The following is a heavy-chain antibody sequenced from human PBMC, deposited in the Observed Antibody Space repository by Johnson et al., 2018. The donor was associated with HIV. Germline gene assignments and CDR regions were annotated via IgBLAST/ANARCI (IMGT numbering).Heavy chain of an antibody. V-gene: IGHV3-53*01. Sequence: VQLVESGGGLIQPGGSLRLSCAASGFTVSSNYMSWVRQAPGKGLEWVSVIYSGGNTYYADSVRGRFTISRDNFKNTLYLQMNSLRAEDTAVYYCARAFSSGWYQHDAFDIWGQGTMVTVSS. D-gene: IGHD6-19*01. CDR1: GFTVSSNY. J-gene: IGHJ3*02. CDR3: ARAFSSGWYQHDAFDI. CDR2: IYSGGNT.